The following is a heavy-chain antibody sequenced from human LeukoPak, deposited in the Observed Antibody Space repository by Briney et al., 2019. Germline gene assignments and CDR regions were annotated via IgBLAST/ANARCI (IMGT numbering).Heavy chain of an antibody. CDR3: ARDEGY. Sequence: SGALSLPCPVSGGSLSRGRFYWGWIRQPPGKGLEWIGYMYYSGSTNYNPSLKSRVTMSVDTSKNQFSLKLSSVTAADTAVYYCARDEGYWGQGALVTVSS. CDR2: MYYSGST. CDR1: GGSLSRGRFY. J-gene: IGHJ4*02. V-gene: IGHV4-61*01.